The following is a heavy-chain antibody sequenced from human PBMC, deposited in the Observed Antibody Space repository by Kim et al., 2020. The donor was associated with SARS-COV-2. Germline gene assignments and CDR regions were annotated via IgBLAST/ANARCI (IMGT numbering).Heavy chain of an antibody. V-gene: IGHV3-33*01. CDR1: GFTFSNYG. J-gene: IGHJ6*03. D-gene: IGHD3-16*01. CDR3: ARRLGGVVVGCYLDV. CDR2: IWYDGSNK. Sequence: GGSLRLSCAASGFTFSNYGMHWVRQAPGKGLEWVAVIWYDGSNKYYGDSVKGRFTISRDNPKNTLYLQMNNLRAEDTAVYYCARRLGGVVVGCYLDVWATGNADPVS.